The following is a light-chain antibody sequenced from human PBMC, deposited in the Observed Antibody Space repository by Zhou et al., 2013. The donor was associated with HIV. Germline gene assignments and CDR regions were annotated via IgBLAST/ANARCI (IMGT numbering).Light chain of an antibody. Sequence: DIVMTQSPLSLPVTPGEPASISCRSSQSLLHSNGYNYLDWYLQKPGQSPQLLIYWGSLRASGVPDRFSGSASGTDFTLKISRVEAEDVGIYYCMQALQTPYTFGQGTKLEIK. CDR3: MQALQTPYT. V-gene: IGKV2-28*01. CDR1: QSLLHSNGYNY. J-gene: IGKJ2*01. CDR2: WGS.